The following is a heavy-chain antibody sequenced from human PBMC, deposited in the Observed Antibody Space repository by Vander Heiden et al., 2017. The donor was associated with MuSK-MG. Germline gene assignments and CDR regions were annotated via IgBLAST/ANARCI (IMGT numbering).Heavy chain of an antibody. CDR1: GFTLSSYA. D-gene: IGHD3-10*01. CDR2: ISYDGSNK. J-gene: IGHJ3*02. Sequence: QVQLVESGGGVVQPGRSLRLPCAASGFTLSSYAMHWVRQAPGKGLEWVAVISYDGSNKYYADSGKGRFTISRDNSKNTLYLKMNSLRAEDTAVYYCARVALGTMVRGVTGAFDIWGQGTMVTVSS. V-gene: IGHV3-30-3*01. CDR3: ARVALGTMVRGVTGAFDI.